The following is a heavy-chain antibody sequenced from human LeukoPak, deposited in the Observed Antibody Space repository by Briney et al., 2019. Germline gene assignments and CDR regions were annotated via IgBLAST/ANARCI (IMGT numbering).Heavy chain of an antibody. CDR3: TIVGAADAFDI. CDR1: GFTFSGSA. V-gene: IGHV3-73*01. CDR2: IRSKANSYAT. Sequence: PGGSLRLSCAASGFTFSGSAMHWVRQASGKGLEWVGRIRSKANSYATAYAASVKGNFNSSRDDSKNTAYLQMNSLKTEDTAVYYCTIVGAADAFDIWGQGTMVTVSS. J-gene: IGHJ3*02. D-gene: IGHD1-26*01.